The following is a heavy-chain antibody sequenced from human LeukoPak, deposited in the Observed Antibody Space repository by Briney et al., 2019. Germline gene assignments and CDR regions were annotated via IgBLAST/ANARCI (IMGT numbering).Heavy chain of an antibody. CDR3: SREGELGGYCSSTSCYTFDN. Sequence: GGSLRLSCAASGFTFDDYGMSWVRQGPGKGLEWVSGINWNGGSTGYADSVKGRFTFHRDNAKNSRYLQMTSLRADDTALYYCSREGELGGYCSSTSCYTFDNWGQGTLVTVSS. V-gene: IGHV3-20*04. CDR2: INWNGGST. CDR1: GFTFDDYG. J-gene: IGHJ4*02. D-gene: IGHD2-2*02.